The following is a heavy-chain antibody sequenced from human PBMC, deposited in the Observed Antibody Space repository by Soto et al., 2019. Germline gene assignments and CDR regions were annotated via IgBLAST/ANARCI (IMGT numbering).Heavy chain of an antibody. CDR2: ISSNGGST. V-gene: IGHV3-64*01. CDR1: GFTFSSYA. Sequence: EVQLVESGGGLVQPGGSLRLSCAASGFTFSSYAMHWVRQAPGKGLEYVSAISSNGGSTYYANSVKGRFTISRDNSKNTLYLQMGSLRAEDMAVYYCAREIHLTAYDAFDIWGQGTMVTVSS. D-gene: IGHD3-16*01. CDR3: AREIHLTAYDAFDI. J-gene: IGHJ3*02.